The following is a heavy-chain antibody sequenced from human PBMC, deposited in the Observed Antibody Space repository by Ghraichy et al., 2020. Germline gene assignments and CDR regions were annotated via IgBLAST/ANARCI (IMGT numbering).Heavy chain of an antibody. CDR1: GGSVSSGSYF. D-gene: IGHD1-26*01. V-gene: IGHV4-61*01. J-gene: IGHJ6*02. CDR2: IYYSGST. CDR3: AGSYYYYYNMDV. Sequence: SETLSLTCTVSGGSVSSGSYFWSWIRQPPGKGLEWIGYIYYSGSTSYNPSLKSRVTISVDTSKNQFSLRLSSMTAADTAVYYCAGSYYYYYNMDVWGQGTTATVSS.